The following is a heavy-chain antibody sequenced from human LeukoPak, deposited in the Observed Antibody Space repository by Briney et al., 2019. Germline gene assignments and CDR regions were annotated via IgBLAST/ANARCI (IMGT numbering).Heavy chain of an antibody. Sequence: ASVKVSCKASGYTFTSYYMHSVRQAPGQGLEWMGIINPSGGSTSYAQKFQGRVTMTRDTSTSTVYMELSSLRCEDTAVYYCARGDSIGCYDDYYYYYGMDIWGQGTTVTVSS. CDR1: GYTFTSYY. D-gene: IGHD6-19*01. J-gene: IGHJ6*02. CDR3: ARGDSIGCYDDYYYYYGMDI. V-gene: IGHV1-46*01. CDR2: INPSGGST.